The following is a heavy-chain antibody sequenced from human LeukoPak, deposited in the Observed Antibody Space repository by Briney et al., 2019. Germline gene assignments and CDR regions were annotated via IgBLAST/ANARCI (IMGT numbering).Heavy chain of an antibody. CDR3: ARTPRLYLKRNYYYYMDV. V-gene: IGHV4-34*01. CDR1: GGSFSGYY. D-gene: IGHD2-8*01. Sequence: PSETLSPTCAVYGGSFSGYYWSWIRQPPGKGLEWIGEINHSGSTNYNPSLKSRVTTSVDTSKNQFSLKLSSVTAADTAVYYCARTPRLYLKRNYYYYMDVWGKGTTVTVSS. J-gene: IGHJ6*03. CDR2: INHSGST.